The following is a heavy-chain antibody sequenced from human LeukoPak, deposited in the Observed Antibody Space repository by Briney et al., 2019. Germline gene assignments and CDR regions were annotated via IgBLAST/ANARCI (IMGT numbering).Heavy chain of an antibody. J-gene: IGHJ4*02. V-gene: IGHV3-21*01. CDR3: ARDRVAAAGTDYDY. D-gene: IGHD6-13*01. CDR1: GFTFSSYS. Sequence: GGSLRLSCAASGFTFSSYSMNWVRQAPGKGLEWVSSISSSSSYIYYADSVKGRFTISRDNAKNSLYLQMNSLRAEDTAVYYCARDRVAAAGTDYDYWGQGALVTVSS. CDR2: ISSSSSYI.